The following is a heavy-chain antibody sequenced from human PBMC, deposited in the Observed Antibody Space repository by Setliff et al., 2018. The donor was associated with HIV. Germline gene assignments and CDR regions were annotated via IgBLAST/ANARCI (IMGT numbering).Heavy chain of an antibody. D-gene: IGHD6-13*01. CDR2: ISAYNGDT. Sequence: ASVKVSCKASGYTFTGYAISWVRQAPGQGLEWLGWISAYNGDTNYAQKVQGRVSMTIDTSTSTAYMELRSLRSDDMAVYYCARQGVFDAFDIWGQGTMVTVSS. J-gene: IGHJ3*02. V-gene: IGHV1-18*03. CDR1: GYTFTGYA. CDR3: ARQGVFDAFDI.